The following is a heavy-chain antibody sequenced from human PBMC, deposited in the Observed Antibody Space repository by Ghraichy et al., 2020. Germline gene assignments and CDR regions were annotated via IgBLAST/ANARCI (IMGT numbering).Heavy chain of an antibody. J-gene: IGHJ6*02. CDR2: IYYSGST. D-gene: IGHD2-8*01. CDR3: ASIGYCTNGVCYGNSMDV. V-gene: IGHV4-59*01. Sequence: SETLSLTCTVSGGSISSYYWSLIRQPPGKGLEWIGYIYYSGSTNYNPSLKSRVTISVDTSKNQFSLKLSSVTAADTAVYYCASIGYCTNGVCYGNSMDVWGQGTTVTVSS. CDR1: GGSISSYY.